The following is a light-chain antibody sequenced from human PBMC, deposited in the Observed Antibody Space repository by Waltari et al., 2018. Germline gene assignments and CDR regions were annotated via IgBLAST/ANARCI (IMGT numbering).Light chain of an antibody. V-gene: IGLV1-47*01. J-gene: IGLJ3*02. CDR2: RNN. CDR1: SSTIGSTY. CDR3: AAWDDSLSGWV. Sequence: QSVLTQPPSASGTPGQRVTIPCSGSSSTIGSTYVSWYQQPPGTAPNLLIYRNNRRPSVVPDRFSGSKSGTSASLAISGLRSEDEADYYCAAWDDSLSGWVFGGGTKLTVL.